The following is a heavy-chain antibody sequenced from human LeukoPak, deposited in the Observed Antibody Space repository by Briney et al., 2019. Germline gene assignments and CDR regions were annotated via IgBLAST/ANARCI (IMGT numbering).Heavy chain of an antibody. V-gene: IGHV1-46*01. CDR3: ARVAVVPAALTQDYYYYYGMDV. J-gene: IGHJ6*02. D-gene: IGHD2-2*01. CDR1: GGTFSSYA. CDR2: INPSGGST. Sequence: ASVKVSCKASGGTFSSYAISWVRQAPGQGLEWMGIINPSGGSTSYAQKFQGRVTMTRDTSTSTVYMELSSLRSEDTAVYYCARVAVVPAALTQDYYYYYGMDVWGQGTTVTVSS.